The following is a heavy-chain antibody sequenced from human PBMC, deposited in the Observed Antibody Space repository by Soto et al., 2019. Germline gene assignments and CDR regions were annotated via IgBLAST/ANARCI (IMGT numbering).Heavy chain of an antibody. V-gene: IGHV4-39*01. CDR2: IYYSGST. J-gene: IGHJ4*02. CDR1: GGSISSSSYY. D-gene: IGHD6-19*01. Sequence: QLQLQESGPGLVKPSETLSLTCTVSGGSISSSSYYWGWIRQPPGKGLEWIGSIYYSGSTNYNPSLKSRVTISVDTSKNQFSLKLSSVTAADTAVYYCARHSYSSGLDYWGQGTLVTVSS. CDR3: ARHSYSSGLDY.